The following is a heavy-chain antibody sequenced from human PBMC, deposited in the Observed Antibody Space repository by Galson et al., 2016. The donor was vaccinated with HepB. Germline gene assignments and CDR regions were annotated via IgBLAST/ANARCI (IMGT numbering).Heavy chain of an antibody. CDR1: KFVVSAYT. Sequence: SLRLSCAGPKFVVSAYTVNWIRQAPGMGLEWVSSISSSSNFIYYADSVKGRFTVSRDNAQNSLYLQMDSLRVEDTAIYYCARDGAWRGDGSNVYLDLWGQGIMVTVSS. CDR3: ARDGAWRGDGSNVYLDL. CDR2: ISSSSNFI. V-gene: IGHV3-21*06. J-gene: IGHJ4*02. D-gene: IGHD4-23*01.